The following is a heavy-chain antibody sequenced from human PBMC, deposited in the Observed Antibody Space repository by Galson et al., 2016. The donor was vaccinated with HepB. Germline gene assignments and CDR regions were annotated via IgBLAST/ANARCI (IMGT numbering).Heavy chain of an antibody. CDR2: ESMEVRRK. V-gene: IGHV3-30*03. CDR1: GFTFSNDG. Sequence: SLRLSCAASGFTFSNDGMHWVRQTPGKGLERVAAESMEVRRKFYADSVKGRFTISKDNSNSMLFLQMSRLKVEDTAVCYCAVVGDVSRDWGQGILVTVSS. J-gene: IGHJ4*02. CDR3: AVVGDVSRD. D-gene: IGHD3-22*01.